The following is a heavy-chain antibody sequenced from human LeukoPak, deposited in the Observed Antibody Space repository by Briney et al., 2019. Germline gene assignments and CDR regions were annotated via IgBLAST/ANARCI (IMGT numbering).Heavy chain of an antibody. Sequence: SGRSLRLSCAASGFTFSSYGMHWVRQAPGKGLEWVAVISYDGSNKYYADSVKGRFTISRDNSKNTLYLQMNSLRAEDTAVYCCAKYRSTFGGVIDDYWGQGTLVTVSS. J-gene: IGHJ4*02. CDR3: AKYRSTFGGVIDDY. CDR1: GFTFSSYG. V-gene: IGHV3-30*18. D-gene: IGHD3-16*02. CDR2: ISYDGSNK.